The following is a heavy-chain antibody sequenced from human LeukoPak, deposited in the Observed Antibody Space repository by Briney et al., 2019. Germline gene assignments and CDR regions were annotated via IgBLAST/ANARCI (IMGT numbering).Heavy chain of an antibody. Sequence: GGSLRLSCAASGFTFSSYEMHWVRQAPGKGLEWVSYISSSGSTIYYADSVKGRFTISRDNAKNSLYLQMNSLRAEDTAVYYCARDRWYGDYGYYYYYMDVWGKGTTVTISS. D-gene: IGHD4-17*01. J-gene: IGHJ6*03. V-gene: IGHV3-48*03. CDR3: ARDRWYGDYGYYYYYMDV. CDR1: GFTFSSYE. CDR2: ISSSGSTI.